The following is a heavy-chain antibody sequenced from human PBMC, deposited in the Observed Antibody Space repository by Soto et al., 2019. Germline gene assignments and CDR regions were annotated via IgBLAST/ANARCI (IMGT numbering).Heavy chain of an antibody. V-gene: IGHV3-21*01. J-gene: IGHJ4*02. CDR3: ARFNWNDGSPTL. D-gene: IGHD1-20*01. CDR2: ISSSSTKI. Sequence: PGGSLSLSCVASGFTFSSYTMDWVRQAPGKGLEWVSYISSSSTKINYADAVKGRFTISRDNAKNSLYLHMNSLGVEDSAVYYCARFNWNDGSPTLWGQGTLVTVSS. CDR1: GFTFSSYT.